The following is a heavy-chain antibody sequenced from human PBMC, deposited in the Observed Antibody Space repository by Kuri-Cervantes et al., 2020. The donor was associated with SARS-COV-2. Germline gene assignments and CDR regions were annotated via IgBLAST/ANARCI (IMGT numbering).Heavy chain of an antibody. V-gene: IGHV3-30-3*01. Sequence: GESLKLSRAASGFSFSHYAMQGVPQAPGTGLEWVAVISFDGADLHYADPVKGRFPIPRDNPKNTLHLQMNSLRVEETAVYYCARAVGSSTGWYLAPDYWGQGTLVTVSS. D-gene: IGHD6-19*01. J-gene: IGHJ4*02. CDR3: ARAVGSSTGWYLAPDY. CDR1: GFSFSHYA. CDR2: ISFDGADL.